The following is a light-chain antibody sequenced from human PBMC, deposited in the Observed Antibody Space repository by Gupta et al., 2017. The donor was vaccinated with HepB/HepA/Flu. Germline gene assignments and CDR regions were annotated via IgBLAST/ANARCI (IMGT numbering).Light chain of an antibody. CDR1: QSVSHGHNSKND. CDR2: CAS. Sequence: DIVMTQSPDSLAVSLGERATINCRSSQSVSHGHNSKNDLAWYQQKPGQPPKLLIYCASTRQSGVPHRFSGSGSETDFTLTISSLQAEDVAVYYCQQYYNTPFTFGPGTKVHIK. V-gene: IGKV4-1*01. J-gene: IGKJ3*01. CDR3: QQYYNTPFT.